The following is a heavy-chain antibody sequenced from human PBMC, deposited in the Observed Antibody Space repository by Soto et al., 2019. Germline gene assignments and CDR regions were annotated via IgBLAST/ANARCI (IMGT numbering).Heavy chain of an antibody. D-gene: IGHD6-13*01. CDR3: ARKYSSSWPRAGWFDP. V-gene: IGHV1-69*13. CDR1: GGTFSSYA. Sequence: SVKVSCQASGGTFSSYAVSWVRQAPGQGLEWMGGIIPIFGTANYAQKFQGRVTITADESTSTAYMELSSLRSEDTAVYYCARKYSSSWPRAGWFDPWGQGTLVTVSS. CDR2: IIPIFGTA. J-gene: IGHJ5*02.